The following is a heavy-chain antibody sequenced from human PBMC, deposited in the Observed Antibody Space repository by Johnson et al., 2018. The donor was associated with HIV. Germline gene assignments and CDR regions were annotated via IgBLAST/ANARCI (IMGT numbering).Heavy chain of an antibody. V-gene: IGHV3-30-3*01. D-gene: IGHD3-3*01. Sequence: QVQLVESGGGVVQPGTSLRLSCAASGFTFSYYSVHWVRPAPGKGLEWVSLISYDGGNKSYADSVKGRFTISRDNSQNTLCLQMNSLRLEDTAVYYCARDRTTYYNFWSGSNAGSDAFDIWGQGTLVTVSS. CDR3: ARDRTTYYNFWSGSNAGSDAFDI. CDR2: ISYDGGNK. J-gene: IGHJ3*02. CDR1: GFTFSYYS.